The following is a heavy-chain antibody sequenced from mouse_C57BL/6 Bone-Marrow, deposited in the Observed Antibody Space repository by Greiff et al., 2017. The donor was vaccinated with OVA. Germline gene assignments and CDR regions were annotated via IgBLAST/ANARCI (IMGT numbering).Heavy chain of an antibody. J-gene: IGHJ2*01. Sequence: QVQLQQPGAELVKPGASVKMSCKASGYTFTSYWITWVKQRPGQGLEWIGDIYPGSGSTNYNEKFKSKATLTVDTSSSTAYMQLSSLTSEDSAVYYCARDGYSNSYSDYWGQGTTLTVSS. CDR2: IYPGSGST. V-gene: IGHV1-55*01. CDR3: ARDGYSNSYSDY. D-gene: IGHD2-5*01. CDR1: GYTFTSYW.